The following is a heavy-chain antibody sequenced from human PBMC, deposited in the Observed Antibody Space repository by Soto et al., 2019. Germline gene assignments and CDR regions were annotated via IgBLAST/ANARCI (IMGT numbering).Heavy chain of an antibody. D-gene: IGHD2-2*01. CDR2: INPSGGST. J-gene: IGHJ4*02. V-gene: IGHV1-46*01. CDR1: GYTFTSYY. Sequence: ASVKVSCKASGYTFTSYYMHWVRQAPGQGLEWMGIINPSGGSTSYAQKFQGRVTMTRDTSTSTVYMELSSLRSEDTAVYYCARSYGIVVVPAARSWGIAAAGTGFFDYWGQGTLVTVSS. CDR3: ARSYGIVVVPAARSWGIAAAGTGFFDY.